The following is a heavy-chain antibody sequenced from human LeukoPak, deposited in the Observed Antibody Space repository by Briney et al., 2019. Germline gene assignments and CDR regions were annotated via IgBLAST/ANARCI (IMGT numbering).Heavy chain of an antibody. Sequence: ASVKVSCRASGYTFTAHYIHWVRQAPGQGLEWMGRIDPNSGGTNYAQRLLGSVTMTGDTSINTAFMEVRRLRSDDTAIYYCARGRGTTMVRGVITNYFDLWGRGSLVTVSS. CDR2: IDPNSGGT. V-gene: IGHV1-2*06. J-gene: IGHJ2*01. D-gene: IGHD3-10*01. CDR3: ARGRGTTMVRGVITNYFDL. CDR1: GYTFTAHY.